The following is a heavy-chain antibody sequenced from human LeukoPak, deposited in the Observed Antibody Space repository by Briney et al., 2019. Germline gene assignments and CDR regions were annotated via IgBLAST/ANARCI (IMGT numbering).Heavy chain of an antibody. CDR2: ISSGSGYI. D-gene: IGHD3-3*01. CDR1: GFTFNTYT. J-gene: IGHJ4*02. CDR3: ARVPSGYTTNWYIDY. Sequence: GGSLRLSCAASGFTFNTYTMNWVRQAPGKGLEWVSLISSGSGYIYYADSVKGRFTISRDNAENSLYLQMNSLRAEDTAVYFCARVPSGYTTNWYIDYWGQGTLVTVSS. V-gene: IGHV3-21*01.